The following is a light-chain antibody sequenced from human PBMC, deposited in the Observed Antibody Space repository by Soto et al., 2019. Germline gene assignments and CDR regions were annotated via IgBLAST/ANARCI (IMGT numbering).Light chain of an antibody. J-gene: IGLJ2*01. CDR2: SNN. CDR3: GAWDDSPNGVL. Sequence: QSVLTQPPSASGTPGQRVTISCSGSSSNIGGNTVNWYQQLPGTAPKLLIYSNNQRPSGVPDRFSGSKSGTSASLAISGLQSEDEADYYCGAWDDSPNGVLFGGGTKLTVL. CDR1: SSNIGGNT. V-gene: IGLV1-44*01.